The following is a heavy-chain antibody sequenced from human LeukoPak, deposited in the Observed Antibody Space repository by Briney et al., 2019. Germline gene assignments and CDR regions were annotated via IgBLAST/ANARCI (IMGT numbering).Heavy chain of an antibody. CDR2: IYPGDSET. Sequence: GESLKISCKGSGYSFTSYWIGWVRQMPGKGLEWMGIIYPGDSETRYSLSFQGQVTISADKSISTAYLQWSSLKASDTAMYYCARSSSLDAFDIWGQGTMVTVSS. J-gene: IGHJ3*02. V-gene: IGHV5-51*01. D-gene: IGHD2-15*01. CDR3: ARSSSLDAFDI. CDR1: GYSFTSYW.